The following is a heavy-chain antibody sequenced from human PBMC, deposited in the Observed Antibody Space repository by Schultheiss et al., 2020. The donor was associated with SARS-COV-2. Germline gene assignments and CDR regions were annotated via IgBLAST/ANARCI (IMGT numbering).Heavy chain of an antibody. J-gene: IGHJ6*02. V-gene: IGHV3-30*14. CDR3: ARDEIIPGYYYGMDV. CDR2: ISYDGSNK. Sequence: GESLKISCAASGFTFSSYAMHWVRQAPGKGLEWVAVISYDGSNKYYADSVKGRFTISRDNSKNTLYLQMNSLRAEDTAVYYCARDEIIPGYYYGMDVWAKGPRSPSP. CDR1: GFTFSSYA. D-gene: IGHD3-10*01.